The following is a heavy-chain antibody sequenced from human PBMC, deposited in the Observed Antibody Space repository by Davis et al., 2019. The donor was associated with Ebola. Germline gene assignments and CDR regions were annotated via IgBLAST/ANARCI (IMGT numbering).Heavy chain of an antibody. CDR1: GFTFSSYA. Sequence: GGSLRLSCAASGFTFSSYAMSWARQAPGKGLERFSSISGSGGTTYYADSVKGRFTISRDNSKNTLDLEMNSLRAEDTAVYYCAKDLGARRGLDYWGQGTLVIVSS. V-gene: IGHV3-23*01. CDR3: AKDLGARRGLDY. J-gene: IGHJ4*02. D-gene: IGHD1-26*01. CDR2: ISGSGGTT.